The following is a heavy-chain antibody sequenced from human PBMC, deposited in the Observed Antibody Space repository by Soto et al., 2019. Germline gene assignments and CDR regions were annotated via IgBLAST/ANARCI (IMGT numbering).Heavy chain of an antibody. J-gene: IGHJ4*02. CDR1: GYTFTSYG. V-gene: IGHV1-18*01. CDR2: INAYNGNT. D-gene: IGHD6-19*01. Sequence: QVQLVQSGAEVKKPGASVKVSCKASGYTFTSYGISWVRQAPGQGLEWMGWINAYNGNTNFAQKRQGRVTMTTETSTTTAYMELRSLRSDDTAVYYCARDPVAGTYFDYWGQGTLVTVSS. CDR3: ARDPVAGTYFDY.